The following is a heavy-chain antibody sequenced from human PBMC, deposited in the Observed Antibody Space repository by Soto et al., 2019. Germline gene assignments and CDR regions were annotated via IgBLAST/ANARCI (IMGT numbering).Heavy chain of an antibody. CDR3: AKGTENIVLMIYATLFDS. V-gene: IGHV3-30*18. CDR2: ISYDGRNE. D-gene: IGHD2-8*01. CDR1: GFSFSSYA. J-gene: IGHJ4*02. Sequence: GGSLRLSCAASGFSFSSYAMHWVRQAPGKGLEWVAVISYDGRNEYYADSVKGRFAITRDNSKNTLTLQMNSLRPEDTAVYYCAKGTENIVLMIYATLFDSWGPGTLVTVSS.